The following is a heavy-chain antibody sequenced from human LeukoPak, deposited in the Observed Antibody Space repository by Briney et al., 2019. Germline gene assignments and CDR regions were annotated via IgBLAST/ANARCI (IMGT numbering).Heavy chain of an antibody. CDR3: ARGTVGDSSGYYYYYYMDV. D-gene: IGHD3-22*01. J-gene: IGHJ6*03. CDR1: GGSISSGSYY. Sequence: SETLSLTCTVSGGSISSGSYYWSWIRQPAGKGLEWIGRIYTSGSTNYNPSLKSRVTISVDTSKNQFSLKLSSVTAADTAVYYCARGTVGDSSGYYYYYYMDVWGKGTTVTISS. V-gene: IGHV4-61*02. CDR2: IYTSGST.